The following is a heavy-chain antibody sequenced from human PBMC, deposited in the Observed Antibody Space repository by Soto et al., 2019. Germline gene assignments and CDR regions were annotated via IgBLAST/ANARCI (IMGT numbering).Heavy chain of an antibody. CDR2: ISYDGRNK. D-gene: IGHD3-22*01. CDR3: AREYDSSGYGYDAFDI. CDR1: GFIFSTYA. Sequence: QVQLVESGGGVVQPGRSLRLSCAASGFIFSTYAMHWVRQAPGKGLEWVTFISYDGRNKYYADSVQDRFTISRDNSKNTLYLLMNSLRTEDTAVYYCAREYDSSGYGYDAFDIWGQGTMVTVSS. J-gene: IGHJ3*02. V-gene: IGHV3-30*04.